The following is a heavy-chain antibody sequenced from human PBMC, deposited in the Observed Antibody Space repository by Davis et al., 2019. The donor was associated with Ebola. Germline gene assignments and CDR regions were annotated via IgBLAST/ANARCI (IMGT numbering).Heavy chain of an antibody. J-gene: IGHJ4*02. CDR3: ERSGAAITMLFDL. CDR1: GYTFINYG. V-gene: IGHV1-18*01. D-gene: IGHD2-2*02. CDR2: ISGNNVNR. Sequence: ASVKVSCKTSGYTFINYGLSWVRQAPGQGLEWMGWISGNNVNRNYAQKLQGRLTMTTDTSTSTAYMELRSLRSDDTAVYYCERSGAAITMLFDLWGQGTLVTVSS.